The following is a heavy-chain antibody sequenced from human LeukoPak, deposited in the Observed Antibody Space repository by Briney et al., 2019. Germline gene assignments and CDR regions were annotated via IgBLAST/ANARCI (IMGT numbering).Heavy chain of an antibody. D-gene: IGHD5-24*01. CDR1: GFTFSSYW. V-gene: IGHV3-7*01. Sequence: AGGSLRLSCAASGFTFSSYWMSWVRQAPGKGLEWVANIKQDGSEKYNVDSVKGRFTISRDNAKNSLYLQMNSLRAEDTALYYCARGLRDGYNLLDSWGQGTLVTVSS. CDR3: ARGLRDGYNLLDS. CDR2: IKQDGSEK. J-gene: IGHJ4*02.